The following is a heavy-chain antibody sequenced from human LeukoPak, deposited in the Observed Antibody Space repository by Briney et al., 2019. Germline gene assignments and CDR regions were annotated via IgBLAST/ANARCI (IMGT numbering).Heavy chain of an antibody. CDR3: AKDIYGGNWPNDY. CDR2: ISGSSYYI. Sequence: GGSRRLSCAASGLTFSSYTMNWVRQAPGKGLDWVSSISGSSYYIYYADSVKGRFTISRDNAKNSLYLQMNSLRAEDTALYYCAKDIYGGNWPNDYWGQGTLVTVSS. D-gene: IGHD4-23*01. CDR1: GLTFSSYT. V-gene: IGHV3-21*01. J-gene: IGHJ4*02.